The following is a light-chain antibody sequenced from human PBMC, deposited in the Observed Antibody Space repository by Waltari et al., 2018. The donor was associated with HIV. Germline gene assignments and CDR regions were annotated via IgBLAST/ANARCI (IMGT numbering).Light chain of an antibody. CDR1: HSIRTY. J-gene: IGKJ2*01. CDR2: KAS. Sequence: IQMSQSPSSLSAFVGDSVTITCRASHSIRTYLNWYQQRPGKAPNLLIYKASNLQSGIPSRFSGSGSGTDFTLTISSLQPEDFATYYCQQSFSTMFTFGQGTRLHIK. CDR3: QQSFSTMFT. V-gene: IGKV1-39*01.